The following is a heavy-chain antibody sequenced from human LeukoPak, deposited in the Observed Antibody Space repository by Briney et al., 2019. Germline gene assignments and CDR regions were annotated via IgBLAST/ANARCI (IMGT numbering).Heavy chain of an antibody. V-gene: IGHV3-21*01. J-gene: IGHJ4*02. CDR1: GFTFSSYS. Sequence: GGSLRLSCAASGFTFSSYSMNWVRQAPGKGLEWVSSISSSSSYIYYADSVEGRFTISRDNAKNSLYLQMNSLRAEDTAVYYCARVISGYYDSSGYDYWGQGTLVTVSS. CDR2: ISSSSSYI. CDR3: ARVISGYYDSSGYDY. D-gene: IGHD3-22*01.